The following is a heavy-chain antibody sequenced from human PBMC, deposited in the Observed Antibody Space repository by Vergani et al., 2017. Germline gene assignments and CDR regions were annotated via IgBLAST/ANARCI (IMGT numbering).Heavy chain of an antibody. V-gene: IGHV1-18*04. D-gene: IGHD6-25*01. CDR1: GYTFTSYG. Sequence: QVQLVQSGAEVKKPGASVKVSCKASGYTFTSYGISWVRQAPGQGLEWMGWISAYNGNTNYAQKLQGRVTMTTDTSTSTAYVELRSLRSDDTAVYYCARDVYTYSSAPGAFDIWGQGTMVTVSS. J-gene: IGHJ3*02. CDR2: ISAYNGNT. CDR3: ARDVYTYSSAPGAFDI.